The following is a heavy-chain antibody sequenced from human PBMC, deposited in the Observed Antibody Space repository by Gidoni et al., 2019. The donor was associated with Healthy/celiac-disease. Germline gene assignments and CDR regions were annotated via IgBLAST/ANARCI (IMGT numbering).Heavy chain of an antibody. D-gene: IGHD6-13*01. V-gene: IGHV4-39*01. CDR3: ARQGGEQQLVGSDY. CDR1: GGSISSSSYY. Sequence: QLQLQESGPGLVKPSETLSLTCTVSGGSISSSSYYWGWLRQPPGKGLEWIGSIYYSGSTYYNPSLKSRVTISVDTSKNQFSLKLSSVTAADTAVYYCARQGGEQQLVGSDYWGQGTLVTVSS. CDR2: IYYSGST. J-gene: IGHJ4*02.